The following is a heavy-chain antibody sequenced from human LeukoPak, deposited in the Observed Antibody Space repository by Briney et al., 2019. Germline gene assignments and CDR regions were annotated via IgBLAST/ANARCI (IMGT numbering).Heavy chain of an antibody. D-gene: IGHD5-18*01. J-gene: IGHJ4*02. CDR2: IYYSGST. Sequence: PSETLSLTCTVSGGSISSSSYYWGWIRQPPGKGLEWIGSIYYSGSTYYNPSLKSRVTISVDTSKNQFSLILTSVTAADTAVYYCARDGLGGYQLPDYWGQGTLVTVSS. CDR1: GGSISSSSYY. CDR3: ARDGLGGYQLPDY. V-gene: IGHV4-39*07.